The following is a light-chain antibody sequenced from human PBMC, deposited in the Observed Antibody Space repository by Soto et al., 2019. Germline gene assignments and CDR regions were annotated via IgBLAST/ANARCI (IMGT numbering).Light chain of an antibody. J-gene: IGKJ1*01. CDR2: KAS. CDR1: QTISSW. Sequence: DLQMTQSPSTLSGSVGDRVTITCRASQTISSWLAWYQQKPGKAPKLLIYKASTLKSGVPSRFSGSGSGTEFTLTISSLQPDDFATYYCQHDTSYSEAFGQGTKVELK. V-gene: IGKV1-5*03. CDR3: QHDTSYSEA.